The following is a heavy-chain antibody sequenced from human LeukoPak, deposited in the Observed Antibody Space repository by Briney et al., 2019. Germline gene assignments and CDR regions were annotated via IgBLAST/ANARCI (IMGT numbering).Heavy chain of an antibody. Sequence: GGSLRLFCAASGFTFSSYSMNWVRQAPGRGLEWVSSISSSSSYIYYADSVKGRFTISRDNAKNSLYLQMNSLRAEDTAVYYCARDGTGTFLDYWGQGTLVTVSS. D-gene: IGHD1-1*01. J-gene: IGHJ4*02. CDR3: ARDGTGTFLDY. V-gene: IGHV3-21*01. CDR1: GFTFSSYS. CDR2: ISSSSSYI.